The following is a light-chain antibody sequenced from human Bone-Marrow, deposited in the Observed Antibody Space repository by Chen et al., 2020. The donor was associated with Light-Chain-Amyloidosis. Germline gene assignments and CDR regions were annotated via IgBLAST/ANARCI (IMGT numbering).Light chain of an antibody. CDR1: SSDVGGYTF. Sequence: QSALTQPPSASRSPGQSVTISCTGASSDVGGYTFVSWYQQHPGKAPKLMIHEVSKRPSGVPDRFSGSKSGNTASLTVSGLQAEDEADYYCSSYLGNNNWVFGGGTKLTVL. J-gene: IGLJ3*02. V-gene: IGLV2-8*01. CDR3: SSYLGNNNWV. CDR2: EVS.